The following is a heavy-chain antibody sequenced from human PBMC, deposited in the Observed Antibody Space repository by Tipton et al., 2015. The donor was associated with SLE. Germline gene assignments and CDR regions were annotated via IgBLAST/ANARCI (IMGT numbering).Heavy chain of an antibody. CDR1: GGSIGSGSYY. CDR2: IHYSGST. J-gene: IGHJ4*02. Sequence: TLSLTCTVSGGSIGSGSYYWSWLRQHPEKGLEWIGNIHYSGSTYYNPSLKSRVTISVDTSKNQFSLKLSSVTAADTAVYYCARTGYSSGWELTLFDYWGQRTLVTVSS. CDR3: ARTGYSSGWELTLFDY. D-gene: IGHD6-19*01. V-gene: IGHV4-31*03.